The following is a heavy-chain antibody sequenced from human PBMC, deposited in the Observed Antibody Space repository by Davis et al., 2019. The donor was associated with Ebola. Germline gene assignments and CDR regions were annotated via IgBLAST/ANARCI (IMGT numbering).Heavy chain of an antibody. Sequence: PSETLSLTCTVSGGSISSSSYYWGWIRQPPGKGLEWIGSIYYSGSTYYNPSLKSRVTISVDTSKNQFSLKLSSVTATDTAVYYCASRPPLRWEPLRRHAFDIWGQGTMVTVSS. CDR3: ASRPPLRWEPLRRHAFDI. J-gene: IGHJ3*02. V-gene: IGHV4-39*01. D-gene: IGHD1-26*01. CDR2: IYYSGST. CDR1: GGSISSSSYY.